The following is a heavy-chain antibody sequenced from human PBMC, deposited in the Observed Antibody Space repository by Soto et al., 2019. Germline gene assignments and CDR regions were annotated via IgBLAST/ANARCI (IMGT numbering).Heavy chain of an antibody. V-gene: IGHV3-23*01. CDR1: GFTFSSYA. D-gene: IGHD3-10*01. CDR3: AKGRLSSGWFDP. Sequence: EAQLLESGGGLVQPGGSLRLSCAASGFTFSSYAMSWVRQAPGKGLEWVSALSGSGGSTYYADSVKGRFTLSRDNSKNTLYLQMNSLRAEDTAVYYCAKGRLSSGWFDPWGQGPLVTVSS. CDR2: LSGSGGST. J-gene: IGHJ5*02.